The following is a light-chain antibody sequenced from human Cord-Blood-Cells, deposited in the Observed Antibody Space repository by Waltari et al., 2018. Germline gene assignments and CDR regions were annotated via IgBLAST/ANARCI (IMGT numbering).Light chain of an antibody. Sequence: QSVLTQPPSVSAAPGQKVTISCSGSSSNIGNNYVSCYQQHPGTAPKLLIYDNTKRPSGIPDRCSGSKSGTSATLGITGLQTGDEADYYCGTWDSSLSAGVFGGGTKLTVL. CDR1: SSNIGNNY. CDR3: GTWDSSLSAGV. V-gene: IGLV1-51*01. CDR2: DNT. J-gene: IGLJ3*02.